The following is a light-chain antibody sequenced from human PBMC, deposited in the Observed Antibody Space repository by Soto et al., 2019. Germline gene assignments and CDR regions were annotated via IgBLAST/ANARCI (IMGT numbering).Light chain of an antibody. V-gene: IGLV2-14*01. CDR1: ISDVSHFKY. Sequence: QSALTQPASVSASPGQSITISCTATISDVSHFKYVSWYQQHPGKAPKVMLYEVSYRPSGVSDRFSGSKSDNTASLTISGLQSEDDADYYCASYAGGSTWVFGGGTKVTVL. CDR3: ASYAGGSTWV. J-gene: IGLJ3*02. CDR2: EVS.